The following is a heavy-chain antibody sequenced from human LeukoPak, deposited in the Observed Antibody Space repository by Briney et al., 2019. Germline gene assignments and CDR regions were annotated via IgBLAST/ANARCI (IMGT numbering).Heavy chain of an antibody. J-gene: IGHJ5*02. Sequence: ASVKVSCKASGYTFTGYYMHWVRQAPGQGLEWMGWINPNSGGTNYAQKFQGRVTMTRDKSISTAYMELSRLRSDDTAVYYCARELVGSPNWFDPWGQGTLVTVSS. CDR1: GYTFTGYY. D-gene: IGHD3-16*01. V-gene: IGHV1-2*02. CDR2: INPNSGGT. CDR3: ARELVGSPNWFDP.